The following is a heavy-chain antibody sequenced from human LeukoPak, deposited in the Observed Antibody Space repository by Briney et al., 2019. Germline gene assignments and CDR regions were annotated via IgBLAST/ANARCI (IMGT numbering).Heavy chain of an antibody. D-gene: IGHD3-10*01. CDR1: GFTFDDYA. J-gene: IGHJ4*02. V-gene: IGHV3-74*01. Sequence: PGGSLRLSCAASGFTFDDYAMHWVRQAPGKGLVWVSGINSDGSSTSYADSVKGRFTISRDNAKNTLYLQMNSLRAEDTAVYYCASGYSGYYGSGNCYWGQGTLVTVSS. CDR2: INSDGSST. CDR3: ASGYSGYYGSGNCY.